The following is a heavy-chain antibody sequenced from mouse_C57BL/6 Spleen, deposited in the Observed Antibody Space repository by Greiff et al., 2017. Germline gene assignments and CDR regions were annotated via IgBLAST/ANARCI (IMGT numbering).Heavy chain of an antibody. CDR1: GYTFTSYW. Sequence: VQLQQPGAELVRPGSSVKLSCKASGYTFTSYWMHWVKQRPIQGLEWIGNIDPSDSATHYNQKFKDKATLTVDKSSSTAYMQLSSLTSEDAAVYYCARWGDGYSGFAYWGQGTLVTVSA. CDR2: IDPSDSAT. J-gene: IGHJ3*01. CDR3: ARWGDGYSGFAY. D-gene: IGHD2-3*01. V-gene: IGHV1-52*01.